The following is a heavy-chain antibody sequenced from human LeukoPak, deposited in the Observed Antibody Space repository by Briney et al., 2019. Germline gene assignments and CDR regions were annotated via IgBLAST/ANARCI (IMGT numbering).Heavy chain of an antibody. V-gene: IGHV3-7*03. Sequence: PGGSLRLSCAASGFIFSSYWMSWVRQTPGKGLEWVANIKEDGSEKKYVDSVKGRFTISRDNAKNSLYLQMDSLRAEDTAVYYCSSPQSGPDSSAYPLFDYWGQGTLVTVSS. CDR2: IKEDGSEK. CDR1: GFIFSSYW. J-gene: IGHJ4*02. D-gene: IGHD3-22*01. CDR3: SSPQSGPDSSAYPLFDY.